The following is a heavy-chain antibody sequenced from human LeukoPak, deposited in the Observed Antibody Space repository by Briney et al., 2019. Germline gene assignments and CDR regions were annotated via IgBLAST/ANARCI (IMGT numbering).Heavy chain of an antibody. CDR1: GYIITSYW. V-gene: IGHV5-51*01. J-gene: IGHJ4*02. CDR3: ARHKVNSSGYDY. D-gene: IGHD3-22*01. CDR2: IYPGDSDT. Sequence: GESLKISCKGSGYIITSYWIGCVRQMPGKGLEWMGIIYPGDSDTRYSPSFQGQVTISADKSISTAYLQWSSLKGSDIAMYYCARHKVNSSGYDYWGQGTLVTVSS.